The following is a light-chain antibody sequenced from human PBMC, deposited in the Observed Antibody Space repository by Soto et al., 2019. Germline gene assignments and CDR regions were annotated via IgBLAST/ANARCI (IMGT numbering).Light chain of an antibody. V-gene: IGLV2-11*01. CDR1: SSDVGGYDH. CDR3: CSYAGRYNSV. J-gene: IGLJ7*01. CDR2: DVN. Sequence: QSVLTQPRSVSGSPGQSAAISCIGTSSDVGGYDHVSWYQQHPGKAPKLLVYDVNVRPSGVPDRFSGSKSGNTASLTISGLQAEDEADYYCCSYAGRYNSVFGGGTQLTVL.